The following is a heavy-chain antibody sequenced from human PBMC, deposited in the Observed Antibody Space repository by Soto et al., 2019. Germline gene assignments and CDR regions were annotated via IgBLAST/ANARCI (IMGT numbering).Heavy chain of an antibody. CDR3: ARAPGYSYGYN. V-gene: IGHV1-3*01. J-gene: IGHJ4*02. CDR1: GYTFTSYA. Sequence: QVQLVQSGAEVKKPGASVKVSCKASGYTFTSYAMHWVRQAPGQRLEWMGWINAGNGNTKYSQKFQGRVTITRDTSASTAYMELSSLRSEETAVYYCARAPGYSYGYNWGQGTLVTVSS. D-gene: IGHD5-18*01. CDR2: INAGNGNT.